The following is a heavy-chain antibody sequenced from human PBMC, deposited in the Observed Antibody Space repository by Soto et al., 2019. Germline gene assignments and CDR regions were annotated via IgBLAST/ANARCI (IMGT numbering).Heavy chain of an antibody. V-gene: IGHV4-39*01. CDR3: ARHHIVDTDTEGICWFDP. CDR1: GGSISSSSYY. CDR2: IYYSGST. Sequence: LSLTCTVSGGSISSSSYYWGWIRQPPGKGLEWIGSIYYSGSTYYNPSLKSRVTISVDTSKNQFSLKLSSVTAADTAVYYCARHHIVDTDTEGICWFDPWGQGTLVTVSS. D-gene: IGHD2-15*01. J-gene: IGHJ5*02.